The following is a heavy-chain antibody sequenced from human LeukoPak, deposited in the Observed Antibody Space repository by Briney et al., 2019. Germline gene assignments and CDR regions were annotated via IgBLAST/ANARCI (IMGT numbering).Heavy chain of an antibody. CDR2: INHSGST. V-gene: IGHV4-34*01. Sequence: SETLSLTCPVYGGSFSGYYWSWIRQPPGKGLEWIGEINHSGSTNYNPSLKSRVTISVDTSKNQFSLKLSSVTAADTAVYYCARADIVVVPAAILGYFQHWGQGTLVTVSS. CDR1: GGSFSGYY. D-gene: IGHD2-2*02. CDR3: ARADIVVVPAAILGYFQH. J-gene: IGHJ1*01.